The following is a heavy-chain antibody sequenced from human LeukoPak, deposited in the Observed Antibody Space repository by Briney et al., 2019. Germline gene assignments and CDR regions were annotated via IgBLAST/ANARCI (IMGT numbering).Heavy chain of an antibody. D-gene: IGHD3-22*01. J-gene: IGHJ3*02. Sequence: SETLSLTCTVSGDSIRSYCWSWIRQPPGKGLEWIGYIYYSGSTKYNPSLKSRVSISEDTSKNQFSLKLTSVTAADTAVYYCAREARGLGYYDSSGYRAFDIWGQGTMVTVSS. V-gene: IGHV4-59*12. CDR3: AREARGLGYYDSSGYRAFDI. CDR2: IYYSGST. CDR1: GDSIRSYC.